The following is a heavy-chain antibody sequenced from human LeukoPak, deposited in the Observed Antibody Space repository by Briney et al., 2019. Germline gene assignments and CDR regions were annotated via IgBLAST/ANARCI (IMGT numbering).Heavy chain of an antibody. CDR2: IRYDGSHK. J-gene: IGHJ4*02. Sequence: HPGGSLRLSCAASGFTFSSYGIHWVRQAPGKGLEWVAFIRYDGSHKYYVDSVKGRFTISRDNSKNTLYLQMNSLRAEDTAVYYCAKDTGERLGVLTGYYKSRKSYFDYWGQGTLVTVSS. CDR1: GFTFSSYG. D-gene: IGHD3-9*01. CDR3: AKDTGERLGVLTGYYKSRKSYFDY. V-gene: IGHV3-30*02.